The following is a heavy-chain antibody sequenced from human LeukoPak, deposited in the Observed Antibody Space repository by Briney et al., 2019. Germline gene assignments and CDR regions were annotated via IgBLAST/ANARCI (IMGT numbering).Heavy chain of an antibody. V-gene: IGHV3-21*01. CDR1: GFTFSSYS. Sequence: GGSLRLSCAASGFTFSSYSMNWVRQAPGKGLEWVSSISSSSSYIYYADSVKGRFTISRDNAKNSLYLQMNSLRAEDTAVYYCARDLHTAMVADWGQGTLVTVSS. CDR2: ISSSSSYI. D-gene: IGHD5-18*01. J-gene: IGHJ4*02. CDR3: ARDLHTAMVAD.